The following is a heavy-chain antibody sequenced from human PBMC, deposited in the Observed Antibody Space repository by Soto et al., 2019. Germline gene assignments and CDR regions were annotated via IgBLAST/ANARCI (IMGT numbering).Heavy chain of an antibody. CDR2: ISYDGSNK. D-gene: IGHD3-3*01. Sequence: QVRLVESGGGAVQPGRPLRLSCAACGFTFRDYGMHWVRQAPGKVLEWLAVISYDGSNKKYADYVKGRFTTAIDNSKNTVDLQMSSLRPEDTDVYYCAKALRLTIFGVVNTYSYYGMDVWGQGTTVTVSS. V-gene: IGHV3-30*18. J-gene: IGHJ6*02. CDR1: GFTFRDYG. CDR3: AKALRLTIFGVVNTYSYYGMDV.